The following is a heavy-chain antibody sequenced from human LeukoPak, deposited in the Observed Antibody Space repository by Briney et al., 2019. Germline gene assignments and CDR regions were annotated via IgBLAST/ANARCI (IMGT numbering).Heavy chain of an antibody. V-gene: IGHV1-46*01. CDR2: INPSGGGT. CDR3: AGGYYDTRGSAFDI. Sequence: RASVKVSCKASGYTFTGYYMHWVRQAPGQGLEWMGIINPSGGGTSYAQKFQGRVTMTGDTSTSTVYMDLSSLRSEDTAMYYCAGGYYDTRGSAFDIWGQGTMVTVSS. D-gene: IGHD3-22*01. CDR1: GYTFTGYY. J-gene: IGHJ3*02.